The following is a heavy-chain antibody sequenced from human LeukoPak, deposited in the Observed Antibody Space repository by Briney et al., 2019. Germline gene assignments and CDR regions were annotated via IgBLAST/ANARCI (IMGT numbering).Heavy chain of an antibody. CDR3: ARGHRYYDSSAYYY. CDR2: INSDGSTT. J-gene: IGHJ4*02. V-gene: IGHV3-74*01. CDR1: GFTVSSNY. Sequence: GGSLRPSCAASGFTVSSNYMSWVRQAPGKGLVWVSRINSDGSTTSYAASVKGRFTISRDTAKNTLYLQMNSLRAEDTAVYYCARGHRYYDSSAYYYWGQGTLVTVSS. D-gene: IGHD3-22*01.